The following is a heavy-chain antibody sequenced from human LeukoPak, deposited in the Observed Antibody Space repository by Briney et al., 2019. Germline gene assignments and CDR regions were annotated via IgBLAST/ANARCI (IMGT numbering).Heavy chain of an antibody. Sequence: SETLSLTCTVSGYSISSGYYWGWIRPPPGGGLEWIGSSYHSGSTYYNPSLKRRVTISLDTSKNQFSLKLSSVTAADTAVYYCARDLYYDLWSGYYNWFDPWGQGTLVTVSS. V-gene: IGHV4-38-2*02. CDR3: ARDLYYDLWSGYYNWFDP. CDR1: GYSISSGYY. D-gene: IGHD3-3*01. CDR2: SYHSGST. J-gene: IGHJ5*02.